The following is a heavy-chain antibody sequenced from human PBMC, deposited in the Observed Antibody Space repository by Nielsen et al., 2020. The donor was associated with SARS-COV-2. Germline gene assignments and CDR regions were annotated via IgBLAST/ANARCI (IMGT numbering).Heavy chain of an antibody. D-gene: IGHD5-24*01. CDR3: AKDSPVEMVTSWHFDL. J-gene: IGHJ2*01. Sequence: GESLKISCAASGFTFSSYGMHWVRQAPGKGLEWVAVISYDGSNKYYADSVKGRFTISRDNSKNTLYLQMNSLRAEDTAVYYCAKDSPVEMVTSWHFDLWGRGTLVTVSS. V-gene: IGHV3-30*18. CDR1: GFTFSSYG. CDR2: ISYDGSNK.